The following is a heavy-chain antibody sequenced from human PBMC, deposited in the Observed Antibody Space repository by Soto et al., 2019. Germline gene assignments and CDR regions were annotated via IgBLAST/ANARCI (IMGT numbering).Heavy chain of an antibody. CDR2: MNPNTGDS. V-gene: IGHV1-8*01. D-gene: IGHD1-1*01. Sequence: ASVKVSCTASGYTFTSYDIYWVRQATGQGLEWMGWMNPNTGDSSYAQKFQGRVTMTSDTSITTAHMELSSLRSEDTAVYYCARRAETNGWNGFGADKYYFDFWGQGTLVTVSS. J-gene: IGHJ4*02. CDR1: GYTFTSYD. CDR3: ARRAETNGWNGFGADKYYFDF.